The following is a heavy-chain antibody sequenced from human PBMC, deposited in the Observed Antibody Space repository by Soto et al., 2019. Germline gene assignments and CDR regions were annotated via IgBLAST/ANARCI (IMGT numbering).Heavy chain of an antibody. CDR3: ARAPLAAAFDY. CDR1: GFTFSSYS. D-gene: IGHD6-13*01. V-gene: IGHV3-21*01. CDR2: ISSSSTYI. J-gene: IGHJ4*02. Sequence: PGGSLRLSCAASGFTFSSYSMNWVRQAPGKGLEWVSSISSSSTYIYYADSVKGRFTISRDNARNSLYLQMNSLRAEDTAVYYCARAPLAAAFDYWGQGTLVTVSS.